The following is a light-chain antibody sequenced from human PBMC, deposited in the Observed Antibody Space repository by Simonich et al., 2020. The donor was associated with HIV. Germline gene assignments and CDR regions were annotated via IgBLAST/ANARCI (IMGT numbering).Light chain of an antibody. V-gene: IGKV1-NL1*01. CDR3: QQYNSYSRT. CDR1: QGISNS. Sequence: DIQMTQSPSSLSASVRDRVTNTCRATQGISNSLDWYQQKPGKAPKLLLYAASRLESGVPSRFSGSGSGTEYTLTISSLQPDDFATYYCQQYNSYSRTFGQGTKVEIK. CDR2: AAS. J-gene: IGKJ1*01.